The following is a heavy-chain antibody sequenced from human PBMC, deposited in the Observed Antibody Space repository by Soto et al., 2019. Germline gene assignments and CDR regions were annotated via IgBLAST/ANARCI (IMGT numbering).Heavy chain of an antibody. CDR2: IYHSGST. CDR1: SGSISSSNW. D-gene: IGHD6-19*01. Sequence: QVQLQESGPGLVKPSGTLSLTCAVSSGSISSSNWWSWVRQPPGKGMEWIGEIYHSGSTNYNTSLKSLVTISVDKSANQFSLNLSSVTAADTAVYYCAGGITVAGPSRDGFDIWGQGTMVTVSS. V-gene: IGHV4-4*02. CDR3: AGGITVAGPSRDGFDI. J-gene: IGHJ3*02.